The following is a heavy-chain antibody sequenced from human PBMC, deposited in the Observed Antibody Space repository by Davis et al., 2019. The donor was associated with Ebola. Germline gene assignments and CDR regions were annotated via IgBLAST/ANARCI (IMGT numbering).Heavy chain of an antibody. CDR1: GGSFSGYY. CDR3: AREEGYCSSTSCYFDY. CDR2: INHSGST. Sequence: SETLSLTCAVYGGSFSGYYWSWIRQPPGKGLEWIGEINHSGSTNYNPSLKSRVTISVDTSKNQFSLKLSSVTAADTAVYYCAREEGYCSSTSCYFDYWGQGTLVTVSS. J-gene: IGHJ4*02. D-gene: IGHD2-2*01. V-gene: IGHV4-34*01.